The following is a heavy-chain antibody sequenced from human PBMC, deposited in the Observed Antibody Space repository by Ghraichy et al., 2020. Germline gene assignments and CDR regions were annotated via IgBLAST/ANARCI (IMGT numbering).Heavy chain of an antibody. CDR3: GGVTILLGGAFDI. V-gene: IGHV4-39*01. CDR2: IYYSGST. D-gene: IGHD3-3*01. Sequence: SETLSLTCTVSGGSISSSSYYWGWIRQPPGKGLEWIGSIYYSGSTYYNPSLKSRVTISVDTSKNQFSLKLSSVTAADTAVYYCGGVTILLGGAFDIWGQGTMVTVSS. J-gene: IGHJ3*02. CDR1: GGSISSSSYY.